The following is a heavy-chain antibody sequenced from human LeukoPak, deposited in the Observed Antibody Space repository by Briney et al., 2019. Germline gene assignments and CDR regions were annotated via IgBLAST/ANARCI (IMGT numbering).Heavy chain of an antibody. CDR2: MNPNSGNT. Sequence: SVKVSCKASGYTFTSYDINWVRQATGQGLEWMGWMNPNSGNTGYAQKFQGRATMTRNTSISTAYMELCSLRSEDTAVYYCARNPANDYGGNDQDYWGQGTLVTVSS. CDR1: GYTFTSYD. V-gene: IGHV1-8*01. CDR3: ARNPANDYGGNDQDY. J-gene: IGHJ4*02. D-gene: IGHD4-23*01.